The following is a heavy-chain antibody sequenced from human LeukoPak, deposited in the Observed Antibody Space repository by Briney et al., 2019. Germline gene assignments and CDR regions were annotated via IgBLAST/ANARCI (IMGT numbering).Heavy chain of an antibody. Sequence: PGGSLRLSCAASRFTFSSYGMHWVRQAPGKVLEWVAYIQYDGGNEQYADSVKGRFSISRDSSKNILYLQMNSLRAEDTAVYYCAKDRCSNGVGCYYYYMDVWGKGTTVTISS. V-gene: IGHV3-30*02. CDR1: RFTFSSYG. CDR3: AKDRCSNGVGCYYYYMDV. J-gene: IGHJ6*03. D-gene: IGHD2-8*01. CDR2: IQYDGGNE.